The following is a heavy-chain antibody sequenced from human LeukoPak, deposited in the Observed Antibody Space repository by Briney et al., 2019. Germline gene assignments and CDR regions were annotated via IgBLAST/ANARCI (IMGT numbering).Heavy chain of an antibody. CDR2: ISGSGRTT. Sequence: PGGSLRLSCAASGFTFNTYAMSWVRQAPGKGLEWVSGISGSGRTTYYADSVKGRFTISRDNSKNTLFVQMNSLRAEDTAVYYCAKDRRELDVFDIWGQGIMVTVSS. CDR3: AKDRRELDVFDI. J-gene: IGHJ3*02. V-gene: IGHV3-23*01. CDR1: GFTFNTYA.